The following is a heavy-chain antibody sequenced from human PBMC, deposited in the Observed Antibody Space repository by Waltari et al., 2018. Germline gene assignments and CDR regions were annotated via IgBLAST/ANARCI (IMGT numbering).Heavy chain of an antibody. CDR2: VQSSGVG. D-gene: IGHD2-15*01. CDR3: ARDRGRGIYLDT. J-gene: IGHJ5*02. Sequence: QSQLQESGPGLVKPSGTLSLRCTVSGDSMSSTDGWGWVRQSPQKGLEWIGPVQSSGVGNYNPSFASGVTVSIDTSNNQFSLKRTSATAADTAMYYCARDRGRGIYLDTWGPGMQVTVSP. V-gene: IGHV4-4*02. CDR1: GDSMSSTDG.